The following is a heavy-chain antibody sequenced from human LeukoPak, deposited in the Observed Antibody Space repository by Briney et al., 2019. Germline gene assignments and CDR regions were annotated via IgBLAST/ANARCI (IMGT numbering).Heavy chain of an antibody. CDR1: GGSINNYY. V-gene: IGHV4-59*01. D-gene: IGHD2-8*02. J-gene: IGHJ4*02. CDR2: ISYSGTT. CDR3: TREPDTLTGGV. Sequence: VKPSETLSLTCTVSGGSINNYYWSWIRQPPGKGLEWFGYISYSGTTDYNPSLKSRVTISVDTSKNQFSLVLNFVTAADTAVYFCTREPDTLTGGVWGQGTLVTVSS.